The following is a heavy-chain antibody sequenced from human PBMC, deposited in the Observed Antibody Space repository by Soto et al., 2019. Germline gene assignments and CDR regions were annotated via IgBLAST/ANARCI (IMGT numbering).Heavy chain of an antibody. J-gene: IGHJ4*02. V-gene: IGHV3-30-3*01. CDR3: GRCRSRSCHLGADY. Sequence: QVQLVESGGGVVQPGRSLRLSCAASGFTFSSYAMHWVHQAPGKGLEWVALISHDGSNKYYADSVKGRFTISRDNYKNTLYLQMNSLRTEDTSVYYCGRCRSRSCHLGADYWGQGTLVTVSS. CDR1: GFTFSSYA. D-gene: IGHD2-2*01. CDR2: ISHDGSNK.